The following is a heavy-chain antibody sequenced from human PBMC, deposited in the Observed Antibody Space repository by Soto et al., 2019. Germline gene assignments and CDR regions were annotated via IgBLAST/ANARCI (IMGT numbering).Heavy chain of an antibody. D-gene: IGHD6-6*01. Sequence: ESGGGVVQPGRSLRLSCAASGFTFSSYGMHWVRQAPGKGLEWVAVISYDGSNKYYADSVKGRFTISRDNSKNTLYLQMNSLRAEDTAVCYCAKGARDSSSFFDYWGQGTLVTVSS. CDR1: GFTFSSYG. V-gene: IGHV3-30*18. CDR2: ISYDGSNK. J-gene: IGHJ4*02. CDR3: AKGARDSSSFFDY.